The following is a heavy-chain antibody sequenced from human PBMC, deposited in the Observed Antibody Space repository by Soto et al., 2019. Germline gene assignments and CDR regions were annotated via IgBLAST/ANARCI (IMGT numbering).Heavy chain of an antibody. J-gene: IGHJ4*02. CDR3: ARDFDADSRTDFDY. Sequence: QVLLVESGGGLVKPGGSLRLSCATSGFIFSDYYMHWIRQAPGKGLEWISYISGNGRIIQYADSAKGRFTISRDNAQNSLDLQMNRLTAEDTALYFCARDFDADSRTDFDYWGQGTLVTVSS. CDR2: ISGNGRII. D-gene: IGHD4-17*01. V-gene: IGHV3-11*01. CDR1: GFIFSDYY.